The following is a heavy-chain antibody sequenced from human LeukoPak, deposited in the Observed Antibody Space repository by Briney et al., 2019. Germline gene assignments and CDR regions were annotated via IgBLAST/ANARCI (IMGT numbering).Heavy chain of an antibody. CDR3: ARPSDSSGYLDGDDAFDI. CDR1: GGSISSSSYY. D-gene: IGHD3-22*01. CDR2: IYYSGST. J-gene: IGHJ3*02. V-gene: IGHV4-39*01. Sequence: SETLSLTCTVSGGSISSSSYYWGWIRQPPGKGLEWIGSIYYSGSTYYNPSLKSRVTISVDTSKNQFSLKLSSVTAADTAVYYCARPSDSSGYLDGDDAFDIWGQGTMVTVSS.